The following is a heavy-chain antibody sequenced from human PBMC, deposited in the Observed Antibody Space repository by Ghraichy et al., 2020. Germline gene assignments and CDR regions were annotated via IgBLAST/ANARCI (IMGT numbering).Heavy chain of an antibody. Sequence: GGSLRLSCAASGFTFSSYAMSWVRQAPGKGLEWVSAISGSGGSTYYADSVKGRFTISRDNSKNTLYLQMNSLRAEDTAVYYCAKPGVHGDYREYYFDYWGQGTLVTVSS. D-gene: IGHD4-17*01. V-gene: IGHV3-23*01. CDR2: ISGSGGST. CDR3: AKPGVHGDYREYYFDY. J-gene: IGHJ4*02. CDR1: GFTFSSYA.